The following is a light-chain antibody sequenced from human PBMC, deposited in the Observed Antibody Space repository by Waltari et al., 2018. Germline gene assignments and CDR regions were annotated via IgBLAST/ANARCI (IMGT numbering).Light chain of an antibody. CDR1: QSVSYY. Sequence: EVVLTQSPATLSLSPGERAPLSCRASQSVSYYLAWYQQKPGQPPRLLIYDASNRATGIPARFSGSGSGTDFTLTISSLEPEDFAVYYCQQRTNWPLTFGGGTKVEI. J-gene: IGKJ4*01. V-gene: IGKV3-11*01. CDR3: QQRTNWPLT. CDR2: DAS.